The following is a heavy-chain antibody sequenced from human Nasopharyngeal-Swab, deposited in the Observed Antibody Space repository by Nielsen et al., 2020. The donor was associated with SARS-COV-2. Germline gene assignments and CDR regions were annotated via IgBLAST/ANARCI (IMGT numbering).Heavy chain of an antibody. V-gene: IGHV3-48*02. CDR2: ISSSSSTI. D-gene: IGHD5-18*01. Sequence: WIRQPPGKGLEWVSYISSSSSTIYYADSVKGRFTISRDNAKNSLYPQMNSLRDEDSAVYYCAREGGYRYGYRLYYYYGMDVWGQGTTVTVSS. J-gene: IGHJ6*02. CDR3: AREGGYRYGYRLYYYYGMDV.